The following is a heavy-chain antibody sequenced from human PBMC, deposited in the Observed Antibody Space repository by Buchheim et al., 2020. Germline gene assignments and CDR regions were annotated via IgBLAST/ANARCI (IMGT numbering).Heavy chain of an antibody. CDR1: GGSISSGGYY. Sequence: QLQESGPGLVKPSQTLSLTCTVSGGSISSGGYYWSWIRQHPGKGLEWIGYIYYSGSTYYNPSLKSRVTISVDTSKNQFSLKLSSVTAADTAVYYCARSGFVVPAATPRWFDPWGQGTL. V-gene: IGHV4-31*03. CDR3: ARSGFVVPAATPRWFDP. J-gene: IGHJ5*02. D-gene: IGHD2-2*01. CDR2: IYYSGST.